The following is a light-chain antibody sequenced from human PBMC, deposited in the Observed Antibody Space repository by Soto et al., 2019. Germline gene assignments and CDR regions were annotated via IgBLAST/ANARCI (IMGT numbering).Light chain of an antibody. V-gene: IGKV3-15*01. CDR2: GAS. CDR1: QSVARN. Sequence: EIVMTQSPAALPVSPGERATLSCRASQSVARNLAWYQQKPGQAPRFLIYGASTRATGIPARFTGSGSGTEFTLTISSLQSEDFAVYYCQQYNSWPSYTFGQGTKLQIK. CDR3: QQYNSWPSYT. J-gene: IGKJ2*01.